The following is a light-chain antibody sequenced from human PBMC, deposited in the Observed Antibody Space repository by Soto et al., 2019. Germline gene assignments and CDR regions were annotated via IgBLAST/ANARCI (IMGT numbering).Light chain of an antibody. V-gene: IGKV3-15*01. CDR3: QQYNKWPPYT. CDR1: QSVSSN. Sequence: EIVMTQSPATLSVSPGERATLSCRASQSVSSNLAWYQQKPGQAPMLLIYGASTRATGIPARFSGSGSGTESTLTISSVQSEDFAVYYCQQYNKWPPYTFGQGTKLEIK. J-gene: IGKJ2*01. CDR2: GAS.